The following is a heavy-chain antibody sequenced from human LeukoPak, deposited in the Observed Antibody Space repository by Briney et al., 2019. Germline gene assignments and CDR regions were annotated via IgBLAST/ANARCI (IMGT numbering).Heavy chain of an antibody. Sequence: GGSLRLSCAVSGFTFSDYYMSWIRQAPGKGLEWVAVISYDGSNKYYADSVKGRFTIYRDKSKNTLYLQMNSLRAEDTAVYYCAITVISLFDYWGQGTLVTVSS. CDR2: ISYDGSNK. CDR3: AITVISLFDY. D-gene: IGHD3-16*02. V-gene: IGHV3-30-3*01. J-gene: IGHJ4*02. CDR1: GFTFSDYY.